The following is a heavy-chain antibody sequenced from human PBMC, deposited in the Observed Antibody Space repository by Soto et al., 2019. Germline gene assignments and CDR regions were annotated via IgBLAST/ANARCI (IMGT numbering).Heavy chain of an antibody. CDR2: MNPNSGNT. D-gene: IGHD5-18*01. CDR3: ARGEGYSYGYDDTLTGVDP. J-gene: IGHJ5*02. V-gene: IGHV1-8*01. Sequence: ASVKVSCKASGYTFTSYDINWVRQATGQGLEWMGWMNPNSGNTGYAQKFQGRVTMTRNTSISTAYMELSSLRSEDTAVYYCARGEGYSYGYDDTLTGVDPWGQGTLVTVSS. CDR1: GYTFTSYD.